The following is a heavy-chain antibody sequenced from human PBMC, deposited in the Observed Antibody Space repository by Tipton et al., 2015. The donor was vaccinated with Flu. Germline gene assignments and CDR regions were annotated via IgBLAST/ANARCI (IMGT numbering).Heavy chain of an antibody. D-gene: IGHD1-26*01. CDR1: GFTFSTYA. J-gene: IGHJ4*02. CDR3: AKGLWPAATIDPFDY. CDR2: VSGGGGNT. Sequence: SLRLSCAASGFTFSTYAMAWVRQAPGKGLEWVSSVSGGGGNTNYADPVKGRFIPSGDNSKDTLYLQMNSLRAEDTAVYYCAKGLWPAATIDPFDYWGQGTLVTVSS. V-gene: IGHV3-23*01.